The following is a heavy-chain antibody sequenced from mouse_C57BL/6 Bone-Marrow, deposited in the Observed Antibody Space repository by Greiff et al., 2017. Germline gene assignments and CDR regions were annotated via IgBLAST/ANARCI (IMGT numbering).Heavy chain of an antibody. D-gene: IGHD2-12*01. J-gene: IGHJ2*01. CDR1: GYTFTDYY. Sequence: EVQLQQSGPELLKPGASVKISCKASGYTFTDYYMNWVKQSHGKSLEWIGDINPNNGGTSYNQKFKGKATLTVDKSSSTAYMELRSLTSADSAVYYCARSGLYDDWGQGTTLTVSS. CDR2: INPNNGGT. V-gene: IGHV1-26*01. CDR3: ARSGLYDD.